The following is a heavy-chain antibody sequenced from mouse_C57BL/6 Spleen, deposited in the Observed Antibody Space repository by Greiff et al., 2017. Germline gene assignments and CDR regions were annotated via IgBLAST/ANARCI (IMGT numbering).Heavy chain of an antibody. V-gene: IGHV1-19*01. J-gene: IGHJ2*01. CDR3: ARATVAYYDY. Sequence: VQLQQSGPVLVKPGASVKMSCKASGYTFTDYYMNWVKQSHGKSLEWIGVINPYNGGTSYDQKFKGKATLTVDKSSSTAYMELNSLTSEDSAVXYCARATVAYYDYWGQGTTLTVSS. CDR2: INPYNGGT. D-gene: IGHD1-1*01. CDR1: GYTFTDYY.